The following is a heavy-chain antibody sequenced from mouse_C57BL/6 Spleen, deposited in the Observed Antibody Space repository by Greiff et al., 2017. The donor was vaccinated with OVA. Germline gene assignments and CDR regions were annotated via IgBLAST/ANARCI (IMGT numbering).Heavy chain of an antibody. CDR2: IYPGDGDT. D-gene: IGHD1-1*01. J-gene: IGHJ3*01. Sequence: VQLQQSGAELVKPGASVKISCKASGYAFSSYWMNWVKQRPGKGLEWIGQIYPGDGDTNYNAKFKGKATLTADKSSSTAYMQLSSLTSEDSAVYFCARRHYGSSSWFAYWGQGTLVTVSA. CDR1: GYAFSSYW. CDR3: ARRHYGSSSWFAY. V-gene: IGHV1-80*01.